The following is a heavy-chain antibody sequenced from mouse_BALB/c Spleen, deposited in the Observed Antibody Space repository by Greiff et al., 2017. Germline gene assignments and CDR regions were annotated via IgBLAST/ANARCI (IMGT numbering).Heavy chain of an antibody. Sequence: DVKLVESGGGLVKPGGSLKLSCAASGFTFSSYTMSWVRQTPEKRLEWVATISSGGGNTYYPDSVKGRFTISRDNAKNNLYLQMSSLRSEDTALYYCARYGSPFAYWGQGTLVTVSA. CDR2: ISSGGGNT. V-gene: IGHV5-9*03. CDR1: GFTFSSYT. CDR3: ARYGSPFAY. J-gene: IGHJ3*01.